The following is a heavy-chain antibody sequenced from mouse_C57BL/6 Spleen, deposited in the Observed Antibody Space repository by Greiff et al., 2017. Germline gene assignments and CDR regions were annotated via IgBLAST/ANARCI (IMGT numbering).Heavy chain of an antibody. J-gene: IGHJ2*01. D-gene: IGHD1-1*01. CDR3: ARDYYGSRTFAY. CDR2: IDPSDSET. CDR1: GYTFTSYW. Sequence: QVQLQQPGAELVRPGSSVKLSCKASGYTFTSYWMHWVKQRPIQGLEWIGNIDPSDSETHYNQKFKDKATLTVDKSSSTAYMQLSSLTSEDSAVYYCARDYYGSRTFAYWGQGTTLTVST. V-gene: IGHV1-52*01.